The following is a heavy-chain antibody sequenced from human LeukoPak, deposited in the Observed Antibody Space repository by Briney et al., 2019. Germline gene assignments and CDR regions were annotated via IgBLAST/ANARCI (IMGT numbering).Heavy chain of an antibody. D-gene: IGHD4-23*01. J-gene: IGHJ4*02. V-gene: IGHV4-39*01. CDR3: ATSPQYGGY. CDR2: IYYSGST. CDR1: GGSISSSGYY. Sequence: PSETLSLTCTVSGGSISSSGYYWGWSRQPPGKGLEWSGSIYYSGSTQYNPSLKSRVTISVDTSKNQFSLKLRSVTAADTAVYYCATSPQYGGYWGQGTLVTVSS.